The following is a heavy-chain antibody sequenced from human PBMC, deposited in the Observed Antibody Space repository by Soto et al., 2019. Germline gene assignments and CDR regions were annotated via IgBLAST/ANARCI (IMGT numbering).Heavy chain of an antibody. CDR3: ARTPSPYDSSAQGY. CDR2: IIPIFGTA. CDR1: GGTFSSYA. D-gene: IGHD3-22*01. V-gene: IGHV1-69*12. J-gene: IGHJ4*02. Sequence: QVQLVQSGAEVKKPGSSVKVSCKASGGTFSSYAISWVRQAPGQGLEWMGGIIPIFGTANYAQKFQGRVTITADESTSTAYRELSSMRSEDTAVYYCARTPSPYDSSAQGYWGQGTLVTVSS.